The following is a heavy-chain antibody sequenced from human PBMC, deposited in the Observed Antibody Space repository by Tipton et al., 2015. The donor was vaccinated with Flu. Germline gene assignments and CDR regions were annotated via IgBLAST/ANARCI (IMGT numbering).Heavy chain of an antibody. D-gene: IGHD4/OR15-4a*01. CDR2: VYYTGST. Sequence: TLSLTCTVSGGSIRGYYWNWIRQFPGKGLEWIGFVYYTGSTNYKSSLKSRVTISIDTSKNQFFLKLTFVTAADTATYYCARVGSDNSALDWGQGTPVTVSS. CDR3: ARVGSDNSALD. V-gene: IGHV4-59*08. J-gene: IGHJ4*02. CDR1: GGSIRGYY.